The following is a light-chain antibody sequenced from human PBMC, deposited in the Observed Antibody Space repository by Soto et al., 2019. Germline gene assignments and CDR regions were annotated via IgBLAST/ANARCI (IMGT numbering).Light chain of an antibody. Sequence: QSVLTQPASVSGSPGQSITTSCTGTSSDVGAYNYVSWYQHYPGKAPKLMIYEVRNRPSGVSHRFSGSKSGNTASLTISGLQAEDEADYYCTSYTRSSPYVFGTGTKVTVL. CDR3: TSYTRSSPYV. CDR2: EVR. J-gene: IGLJ1*01. V-gene: IGLV2-14*01. CDR1: SSDVGAYNY.